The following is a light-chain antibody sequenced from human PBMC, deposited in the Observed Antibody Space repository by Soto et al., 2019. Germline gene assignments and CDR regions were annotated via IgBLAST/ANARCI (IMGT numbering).Light chain of an antibody. J-gene: IGKJ1*01. CDR3: QQYGSSVT. CDR2: GAS. CDR1: QSVSSSY. V-gene: IGKV3-20*01. Sequence: EIVLTQSPGTLSLSPGERATLSCRASQSVSSSYLAWYQQKPGQAPRLLIYGASSRATGIPDRFSGSGSGTDFTLTISRLEPEDFAVYYCQQYGSSVTFGQVTKVDI.